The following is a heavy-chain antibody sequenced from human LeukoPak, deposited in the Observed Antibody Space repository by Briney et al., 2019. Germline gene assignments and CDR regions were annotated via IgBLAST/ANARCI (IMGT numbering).Heavy chain of an antibody. CDR3: ARDYYGSGSYRRIDAFDI. CDR2: IYYSGST. CDR1: GGSISNRDYY. D-gene: IGHD3-10*01. J-gene: IGHJ3*02. V-gene: IGHV4-39*07. Sequence: PSETLSLTCTVSGGSISNRDYYWGWIRQPPGKGLEWIGNIYYSGSTHYSPSLKSRVTISVDTSKNHFSLKLSSVTAADTAVYYCARDYYGSGSYRRIDAFDIWGQGRMVTVSS.